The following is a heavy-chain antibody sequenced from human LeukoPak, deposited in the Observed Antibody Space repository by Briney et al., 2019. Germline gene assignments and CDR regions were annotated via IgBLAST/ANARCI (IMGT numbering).Heavy chain of an antibody. CDR3: AKDARSLHYYDSSAAFDY. CDR2: ISSSGSTI. CDR1: GFTFSDYY. Sequence: GGSLRLSCAASGFTFSDYYMSWIRQAPGKGLEWVSYISSSGSTIYYADSVKGRFTISRDNAKNSLYLQMNSLRAEDTAVYYCAKDARSLHYYDSSAAFDYWGQGTLVTVSS. J-gene: IGHJ4*02. V-gene: IGHV3-11*01. D-gene: IGHD3-22*01.